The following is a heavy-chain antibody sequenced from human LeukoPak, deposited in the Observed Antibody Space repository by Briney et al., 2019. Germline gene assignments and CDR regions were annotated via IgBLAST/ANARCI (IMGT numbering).Heavy chain of an antibody. CDR3: ARGSSGSYYNSRFDY. Sequence: GGSLRLSCAASGFTFGSYAMSWVRQAPGKGLDWFSAISGSGGSTYYAGSVMGRFTTSRDNSKNTLYLEMNSLRGEDTAVYYCARGSSGSYYNSRFDYWGQGTLVTVSS. CDR2: ISGSGGST. J-gene: IGHJ4*02. V-gene: IGHV3-23*01. CDR1: GFTFGSYA. D-gene: IGHD3-10*01.